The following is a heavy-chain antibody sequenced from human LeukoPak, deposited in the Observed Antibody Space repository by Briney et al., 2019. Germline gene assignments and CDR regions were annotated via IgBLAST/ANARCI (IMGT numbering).Heavy chain of an antibody. J-gene: IGHJ4*02. CDR1: GYTFTGYY. V-gene: IGHV1-2*02. D-gene: IGHD3-10*01. Sequence: ASVKVSCKTSGYTFTGYYMHWVRQAPGQGLEWMGWINPNSGGTNYAQKFQGRVTMTTDTSTSTAYMELRSLRSDDTAVYYCARDLRRITMVRGVITSHLDYWGQGTLVTVSS. CDR2: INPNSGGT. CDR3: ARDLRRITMVRGVITSHLDY.